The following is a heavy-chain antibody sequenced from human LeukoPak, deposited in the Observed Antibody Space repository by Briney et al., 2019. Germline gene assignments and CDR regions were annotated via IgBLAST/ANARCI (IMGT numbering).Heavy chain of an antibody. CDR3: ARWYCSSAYCYYDY. V-gene: IGHV3-53*01. CDR1: GFTVSNNY. CDR2: VYDGGTT. D-gene: IGHD2-2*01. J-gene: IGHJ4*02. Sequence: GGSLRLSCAASGFTVSNNYLSWVRQAPGKGLEWVSFVYDGGTTVYADSVKGRFTISRDNSKNTLYLEMNSLRAGDTAVYYCARWYCSSAYCYYDYWGQGTLVTVSS.